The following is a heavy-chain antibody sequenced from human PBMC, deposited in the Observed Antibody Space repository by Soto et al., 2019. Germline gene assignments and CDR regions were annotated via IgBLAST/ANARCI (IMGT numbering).Heavy chain of an antibody. CDR3: ATFTGLADYFDY. CDR1: GYTLTELS. V-gene: IGHV1-24*01. D-gene: IGHD6-19*01. CDR2: FDPEDGET. J-gene: IGHJ4*02. Sequence: GASVKVSCKVSGYTLTELSMHWVRQPPGKGLEWMGGFDPEDGETIYAQKFQGRVTMTEDTSTDTAYMELSSLRSEDTAVYYCATFTGLADYFDYWGQGTLVTVSS.